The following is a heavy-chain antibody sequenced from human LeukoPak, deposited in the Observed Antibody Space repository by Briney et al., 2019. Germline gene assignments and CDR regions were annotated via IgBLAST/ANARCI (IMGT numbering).Heavy chain of an antibody. J-gene: IGHJ5*02. Sequence: PGGSLRLSCAASGFTFSSYWMSWVRQAPGKGLEWVANIKQDGSEKYYVDSVKGRFTISRDNAKNSLYLQMNSLRAEDTAVYYCASGLFGWAAASNWFDPWGQGTLVTVSS. CDR3: ASGLFGWAAASNWFDP. CDR1: GFTFSSYW. V-gene: IGHV3-7*01. D-gene: IGHD6-13*01. CDR2: IKQDGSEK.